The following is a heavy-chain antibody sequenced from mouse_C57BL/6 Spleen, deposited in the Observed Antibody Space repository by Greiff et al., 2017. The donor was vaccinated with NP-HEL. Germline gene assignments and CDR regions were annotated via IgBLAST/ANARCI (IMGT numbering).Heavy chain of an antibody. D-gene: IGHD1-1*01. V-gene: IGHV1-20*01. CDR1: GYSFTGYF. CDR3: ARGTTVVVPYYFDY. CDR2: INPYNGDT. Sequence: EVMLVESGPELVKPGDSVKISCKASGYSFTGYFMNWVMQSHGKSLEWIGRINPYNGDTFYNQKFKGKATLTVDKSSSTAHMELRSLTSEDSAVYYCARGTTVVVPYYFDYWGQGTTLTVSS. J-gene: IGHJ2*01.